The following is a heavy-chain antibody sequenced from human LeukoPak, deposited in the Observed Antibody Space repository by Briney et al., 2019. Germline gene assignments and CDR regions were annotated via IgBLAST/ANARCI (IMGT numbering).Heavy chain of an antibody. CDR2: IIHILGIA. CDR1: GGTFSSYA. Sequence: SVKVSCKASGGTFSSYAISWVRQAPGQGLEWMGRIIHILGIANYAQKFQGRVTITADKSTSTAYMELSSLRSEDTAVYYCARDLVVVVAATGAYYYYGMDVWGQGTTVTVSS. J-gene: IGHJ6*02. CDR3: ARDLVVVVAATGAYYYYGMDV. D-gene: IGHD2-15*01. V-gene: IGHV1-69*04.